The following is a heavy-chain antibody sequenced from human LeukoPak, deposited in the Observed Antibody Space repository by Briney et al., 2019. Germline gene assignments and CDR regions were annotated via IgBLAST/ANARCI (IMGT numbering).Heavy chain of an antibody. CDR3: ARGSSSQYLDAFDI. D-gene: IGHD6-13*01. J-gene: IGHJ3*02. Sequence: GGSLRLSCAASGFTFSSYEMNWVRQAPGKGLEWVSSISSSSSYIYYADSVKGRFTISRDNAKNSLYLQMNSLRAEDTAVYYCARGSSSQYLDAFDIWGQGTMVTVSS. V-gene: IGHV3-21*01. CDR2: ISSSSSYI. CDR1: GFTFSSYE.